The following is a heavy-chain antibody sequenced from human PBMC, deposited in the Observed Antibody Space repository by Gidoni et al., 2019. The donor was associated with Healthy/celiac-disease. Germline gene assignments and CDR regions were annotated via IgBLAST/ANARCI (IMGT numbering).Heavy chain of an antibody. J-gene: IGHJ6*02. CDR2: INPNSGGT. CDR3: ARDRTQYCTNGVCYPHYYYYGMDV. CDR1: GYTFTGYY. V-gene: IGHV1-2*04. Sequence: QVQLVQSGAEVKKPGASVKVSCKASGYTFTGYYMHWVRQAPGQGLEWMGWINPNSGGTNYAQKFQGWVTMTRDTSISTAYMELSRLRSDDTAVYYCARDRTQYCTNGVCYPHYYYYGMDVWGQGTTVTVSS. D-gene: IGHD2-8*01.